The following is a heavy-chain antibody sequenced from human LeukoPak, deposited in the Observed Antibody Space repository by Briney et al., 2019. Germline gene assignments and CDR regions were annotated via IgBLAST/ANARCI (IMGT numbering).Heavy chain of an antibody. CDR1: GFTFSSYN. D-gene: IGHD1-26*01. CDR3: AKGRGWEASYYYYYMDV. Sequence: PGGSLRLSCAASGFTFSSYNMNWVRQTPGQGLEWVSSITSGSSHIYYADSVKGRFTISRDNSKNTLYLQMNSLRAEDTAVYYCAKGRGWEASYYYYYMDVWGKGTTVTISS. CDR2: ITSGSSHI. V-gene: IGHV3-21*01. J-gene: IGHJ6*03.